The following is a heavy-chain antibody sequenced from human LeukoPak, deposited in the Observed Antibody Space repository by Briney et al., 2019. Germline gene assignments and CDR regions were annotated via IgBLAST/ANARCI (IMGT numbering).Heavy chain of an antibody. CDR1: GYTFTGYY. CDR2: INPNSGGT. J-gene: IGHJ4*02. Sequence: GASVKVSCKASGYTFTGYYIHWVRQAPGQGLEWMGWINPNSGGTNYAQNSQGRATMTRDTSISTAYMELSRLRSDDTAVYYCARVISGSLYYWGQGTLVTVSS. V-gene: IGHV1-2*02. CDR3: ARVISGSLYY. D-gene: IGHD1-26*01.